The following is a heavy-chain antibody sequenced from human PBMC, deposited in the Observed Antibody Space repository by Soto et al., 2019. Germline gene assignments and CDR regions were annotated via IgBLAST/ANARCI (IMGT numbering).Heavy chain of an antibody. V-gene: IGHV3-21*01. CDR1: GFIFSSYS. CDR3: AARYCTNGVCSFDY. Sequence: GGSLRLSCSASGFIFSSYSMSWIRQAPGKGLEWVSSISGRNGYTHYADTVKGRFTISRDNAKSSLSLQMNSLSAEDTAVYYCAARYCTNGVCSFDYWGPGTLVTVSS. J-gene: IGHJ4*02. CDR2: ISGRNGYT. D-gene: IGHD2-8*01.